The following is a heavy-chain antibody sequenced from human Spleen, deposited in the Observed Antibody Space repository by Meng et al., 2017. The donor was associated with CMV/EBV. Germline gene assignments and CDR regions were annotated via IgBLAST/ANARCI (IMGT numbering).Heavy chain of an antibody. CDR2: ISGSGGST. CDR3: AKDLWGGGMDV. J-gene: IGHJ6*02. Sequence: GESLKISCAASGFTFSSYAMSWVRQAPGKGLEWVSAISGSGGSTYCADSVKGRFTISRDNSKNTLYLQMNSLRAEDTAVYYCAKDLWGGGMDVWGQGTTVTVSS. CDR1: GFTFSSYA. V-gene: IGHV3-23*01. D-gene: IGHD2-21*01.